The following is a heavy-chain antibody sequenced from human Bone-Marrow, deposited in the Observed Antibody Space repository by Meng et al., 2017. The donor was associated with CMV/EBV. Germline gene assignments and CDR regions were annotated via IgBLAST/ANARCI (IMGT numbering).Heavy chain of an antibody. V-gene: IGHV1-18*01. Sequence: ASVKVSCKPSGYTFSSYGISWVRQAPGQGLEWMGWISGNNGNTHYAQKLQGRVTMTTDTSTSTAYMELRRLRSDDTAVYYCARDSARATMMGWYNWFDPWGQGTLVTVSS. CDR2: ISGNNGNT. CDR1: GYTFSSYG. CDR3: ARDSARATMMGWYNWFDP. J-gene: IGHJ5*02. D-gene: IGHD3-22*01.